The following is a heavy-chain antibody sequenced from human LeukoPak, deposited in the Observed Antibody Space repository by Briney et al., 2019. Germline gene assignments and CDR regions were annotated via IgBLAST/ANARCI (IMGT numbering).Heavy chain of an antibody. CDR1: GGSFSGYY. J-gene: IGHJ4*02. D-gene: IGHD2-2*01. CDR2: INHSGST. Sequence: PSETLSLTCAVYGGSFSGYYWSWIRHPPGKGLEWIGEINHSGSTNYNPSLKSRVTISVDPSKNQFSLKLSSVTAADTAVYYCARASTSDCSSTRCYLDYWRQATQLTVCS. CDR3: ARASTSDCSSTRCYLDY. V-gene: IGHV4-34*01.